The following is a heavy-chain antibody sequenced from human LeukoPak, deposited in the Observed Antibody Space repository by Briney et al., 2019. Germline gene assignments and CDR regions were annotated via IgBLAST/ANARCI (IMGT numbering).Heavy chain of an antibody. Sequence: PGGSLRLSCTASGFTFTNYWMSWVRQAPGKGLEWVANIKQDGSEKYYVDSVKGRFTISRDNAKNSLYLQMNSLRAEDTAVYYCARDAWGPLDWGPGTLVTVSS. CDR1: GFTFTNYW. D-gene: IGHD3-16*01. CDR2: IKQDGSEK. J-gene: IGHJ4*02. V-gene: IGHV3-7*01. CDR3: ARDAWGPLD.